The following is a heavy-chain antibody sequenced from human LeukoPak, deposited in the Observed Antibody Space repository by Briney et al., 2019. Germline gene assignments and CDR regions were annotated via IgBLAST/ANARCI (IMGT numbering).Heavy chain of an antibody. D-gene: IGHD6-13*01. CDR1: GYTFTCYY. J-gene: IGHJ4*02. CDR3: ARVEAAAGPTYDY. CDR2: INPNSGGT. V-gene: IGHV1-2*02. Sequence: ASVKVSCKASGYTFTCYYMHWVRQAPGQGLEWMGWINPNSGGTNYAQKFQGRVTMTRDTSISTAYMELSRLRSDGTAVYYCARVEAAAGPTYDYWGQGTLVTVSS.